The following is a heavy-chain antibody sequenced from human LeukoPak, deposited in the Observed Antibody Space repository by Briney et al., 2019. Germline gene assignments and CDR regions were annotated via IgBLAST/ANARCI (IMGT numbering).Heavy chain of an antibody. Sequence: ASVKVSCKASGYTFASYAMHWVRQAPGQGLEWMGWITPSGGTNYPQKFQGRVAITRDTSITTAYMDLSRLTSDDTAVYYCARDRYGDGFAHFDYWGQGALVTVSS. J-gene: IGHJ4*02. V-gene: IGHV1-2*02. CDR3: ARDRYGDGFAHFDY. D-gene: IGHD5-24*01. CDR2: ITPSGGT. CDR1: GYTFASYA.